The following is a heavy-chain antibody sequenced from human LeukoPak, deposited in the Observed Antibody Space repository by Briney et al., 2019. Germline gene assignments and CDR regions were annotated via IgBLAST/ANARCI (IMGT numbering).Heavy chain of an antibody. V-gene: IGHV4-34*01. D-gene: IGHD2-2*01. Sequence: PSETLSLTCAVYGGSFSGYYWSWIRQPPGKGLEWIGEINHSGSTNYNPSLKSRVTISVDTSKNQFSLKLSSVTAADTAVYYCARGYPHIVVSERYGMDVWGQGTTVTVSS. CDR3: ARGYPHIVVSERYGMDV. CDR2: INHSGST. J-gene: IGHJ6*02. CDR1: GGSFSGYY.